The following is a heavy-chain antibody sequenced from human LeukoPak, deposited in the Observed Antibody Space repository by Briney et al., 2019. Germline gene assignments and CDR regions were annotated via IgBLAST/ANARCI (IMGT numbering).Heavy chain of an antibody. J-gene: IGHJ4*02. CDR2: IRFDGSDK. CDR3: ATGGYAVTTSLGN. D-gene: IGHD4-17*01. CDR1: GFTFSSYG. V-gene: IGHV3-30*02. Sequence: PGGSLRLSCAASGFTFSSYGMHWVRQAPGKGLEWVAFIRFDGSDKFYADSVKGRFTISRDNHRNTLHLQMNSLRPEDTVVYYCATGGYAVTTSLGNWGQGTLVTVSS.